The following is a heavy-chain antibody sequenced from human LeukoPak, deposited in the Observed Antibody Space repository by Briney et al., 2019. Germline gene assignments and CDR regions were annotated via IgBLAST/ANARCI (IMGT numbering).Heavy chain of an antibody. D-gene: IGHD5-24*01. CDR2: ISSSSSTI. CDR3: AKSGYNRFDY. V-gene: IGHV3-48*03. J-gene: IGHJ4*02. Sequence: PGGSLRLSCAASGFTFSSYEMNWVRQASGKGLEWVSYISSSSSTIYYADSVKGRFTISRDNAKNSLYLQMNSLRAEDTAVYYCAKSGYNRFDYWGQGTLVTVSS. CDR1: GFTFSSYE.